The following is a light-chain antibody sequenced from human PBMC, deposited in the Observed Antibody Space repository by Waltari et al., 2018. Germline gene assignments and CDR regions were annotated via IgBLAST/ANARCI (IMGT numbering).Light chain of an antibody. V-gene: IGLV2-8*01. J-gene: IGLJ1*01. CDR2: EVS. Sequence: QSALTQLPSASGSPGQSVTISCTGTSSDVGAYNYVSWYQQHPANAPKLMVYEVSKRPAGVPGRFSGSKSGNTASLTVSGLQAEDEADYFCSSYAGSKYVFGTGTKLTVL. CDR3: SSYAGSKYV. CDR1: SSDVGAYNY.